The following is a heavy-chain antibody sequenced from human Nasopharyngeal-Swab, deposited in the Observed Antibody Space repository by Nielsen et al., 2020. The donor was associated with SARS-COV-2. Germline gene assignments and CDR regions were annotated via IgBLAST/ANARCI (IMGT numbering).Heavy chain of an antibody. CDR1: GGSVSRGSHY. V-gene: IGHV4-61*01. CDR3: ARVALGSYLRGRGMDV. Sequence: SETLSLTCTVSGGSVSRGSHYWTWIRQPPGKELDWNGYVFYTGNTNYNPSLESSVTMSIDTSKNQFSLKLTSVTAADTAVYYCARVALGSYLRGRGMDVWGQGTTVTVSS. D-gene: IGHD3-16*02. CDR2: VFYTGNT. J-gene: IGHJ6*02.